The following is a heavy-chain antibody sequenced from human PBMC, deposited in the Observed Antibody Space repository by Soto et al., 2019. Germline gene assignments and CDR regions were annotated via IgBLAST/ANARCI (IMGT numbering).Heavy chain of an antibody. Sequence: QIHLVQSGAEVKKPGASVKVSCKGSGYGFTTYGITWVRQAPGQGLEWMAWISAHNGNTNYAQTLQGRVTVTRDTSTSTAYMALRSLRSDATAVYYCARGRYGDYWGQGALVTVSS. CDR2: ISAHNGNT. CDR1: GYGFTTYG. J-gene: IGHJ4*02. V-gene: IGHV1-18*01. D-gene: IGHD1-1*01. CDR3: ARGRYGDY.